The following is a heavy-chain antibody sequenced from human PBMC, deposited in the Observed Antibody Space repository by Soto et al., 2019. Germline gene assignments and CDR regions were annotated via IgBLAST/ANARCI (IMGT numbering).Heavy chain of an antibody. CDR3: ARGQEGIVATH. J-gene: IGHJ4*02. D-gene: IGHD5-12*01. V-gene: IGHV4-34*01. CDR2: VKDAGST. CDR1: GGSLTGYY. Sequence: QVQLQQWGAGLLKPSETLSLTCTVNGGSLTGYYWSWICQPPGKGLEWIGEVKDAGSTNYSPSLGARVSISADTSKNRFALRLNSVTAADTAVYFCARGQEGIVATHWDQGALVTVSS.